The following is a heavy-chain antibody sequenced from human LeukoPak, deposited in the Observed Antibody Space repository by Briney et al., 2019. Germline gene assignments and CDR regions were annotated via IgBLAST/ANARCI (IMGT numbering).Heavy chain of an antibody. CDR2: ISGSGGST. CDR3: ARAGDGYYYGSAY. V-gene: IGHV3-23*01. Sequence: GGSLRLSCAASGFTFSSYAMSWVRQAPGKGLEWVSAISGSGGSTYYADSVKGRFTISRDNSKNTLYLQMNSLRAEDTAMYYCARAGDGYYYGSAYWGQGTLVTVSS. CDR1: GFTFSSYA. D-gene: IGHD3-10*01. J-gene: IGHJ4*02.